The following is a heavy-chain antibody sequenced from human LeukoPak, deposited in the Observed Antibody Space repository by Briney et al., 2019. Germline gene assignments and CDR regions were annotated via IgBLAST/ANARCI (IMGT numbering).Heavy chain of an antibody. CDR2: IYYTGNT. D-gene: IGHD6-13*01. V-gene: IGHV4-61*01. CDR1: GGSVSSGSYY. CDR3: ASHSATWYFQH. Sequence: KPSETLSLTCTVSGGSVSSGSYYWSWIRQPPGKGLEWIGYIYYTGNTNYNASLKSRVAISVDTSKNQFSLKLSSVTAADTAVYYCASHSATWYFQHWGQGTPVTVSS. J-gene: IGHJ1*01.